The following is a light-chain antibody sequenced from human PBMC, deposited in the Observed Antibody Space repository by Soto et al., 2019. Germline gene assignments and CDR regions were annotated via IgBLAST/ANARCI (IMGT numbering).Light chain of an antibody. CDR3: QQYTHWPPWT. J-gene: IGKJ1*01. Sequence: EIVMTQSPATLSVSPGERATLSCRASQSVSGNLAWYQQKPGQAPRLLIYGASTRATAVPARFSGSGSGTEFTLTLSSLQSEDFAVYYRQQYTHWPPWTFGQGTKVEIK. CDR1: QSVSGN. V-gene: IGKV3-15*01. CDR2: GAS.